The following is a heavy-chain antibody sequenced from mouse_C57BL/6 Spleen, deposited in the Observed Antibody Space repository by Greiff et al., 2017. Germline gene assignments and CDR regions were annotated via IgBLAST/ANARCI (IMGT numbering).Heavy chain of an antibody. J-gene: IGHJ4*01. CDR3: ARRYGTPDDAMDY. CDR1: GYSITSGYD. V-gene: IGHV3-1*01. CDR2: ISYSGST. Sequence: EVQLQQSGPGMVKPSQSLSLTCTVTGYSITSGYDWHWIRHFPGNKLEWMGYISYSGSTNYNPSLKSRISITHDTSKNHFFLKLNSVTTEDTATYYCARRYGTPDDAMDYWGQGTSVTVSS. D-gene: IGHD2-1*01.